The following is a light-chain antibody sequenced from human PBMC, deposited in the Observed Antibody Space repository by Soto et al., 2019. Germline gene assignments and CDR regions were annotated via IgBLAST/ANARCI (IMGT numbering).Light chain of an antibody. CDR3: QQLYSYPLT. V-gene: IGKV1-9*01. CDR1: QGITSY. Sequence: IQVTQSPSSLSASVGDRVTITCRASQGITSYLAWYQQKPGKALKLLIYAASALQTGVSSRFSGSGYGTDFALTISNLQPEDFATYFCQQLYSYPLTFGGGTTVEF. CDR2: AAS. J-gene: IGKJ4*01.